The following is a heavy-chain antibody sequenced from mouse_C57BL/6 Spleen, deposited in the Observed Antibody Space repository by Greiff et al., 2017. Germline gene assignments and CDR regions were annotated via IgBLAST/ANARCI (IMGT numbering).Heavy chain of an antibody. J-gene: IGHJ1*03. D-gene: IGHD1-1*01. CDR1: GYSFTGYY. Sequence: VQLQQSGPELVKPGASVKISCKASGYSFTGYYMNWVKQSPEKSLEWIGEINPSTGGTTYNQKFKAKATLTVDKSSSTAYMQLKSLTSEDSAVYYCGRYGRNWYFDVWGTGTTVTVAS. V-gene: IGHV1-42*01. CDR3: GRYGRNWYFDV. CDR2: INPSTGGT.